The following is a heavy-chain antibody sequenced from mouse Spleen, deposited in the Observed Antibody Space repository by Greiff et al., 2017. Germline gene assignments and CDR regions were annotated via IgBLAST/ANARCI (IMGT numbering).Heavy chain of an antibody. CDR2: IHPNSGST. J-gene: IGHJ4*01. V-gene: IGHV1-64*01. D-gene: IGHD2-4*01. CDR3: ARGGAMITPIDYAMDY. Sequence: QVQLQQPGAELVKPGASVKLSCKASGYTFTSYWMHWVKQRPGQGLEWIGMIHPNSGSTNYNEKFKSKATLTVDKSSSTAYMQLSSLTSEDSAVYYCARGGAMITPIDYAMDYWGQGTSVTVSS. CDR1: GYTFTSYW.